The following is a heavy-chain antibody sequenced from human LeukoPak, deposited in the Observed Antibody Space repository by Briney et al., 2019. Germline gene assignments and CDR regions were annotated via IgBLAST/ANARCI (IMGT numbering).Heavy chain of an antibody. Sequence: ASVKVSCKASGYTFTSYGVSWVRQAPGQGPEWMGWISVYNGNTNYAQKLQGRVTMTTDTSTSTAYMELRSLRSDDTAVYYCARAPPVYCSSTSCSRYYYGMDVWGQGTTVTVSS. CDR3: ARAPPVYCSSTSCSRYYYGMDV. D-gene: IGHD2-2*01. V-gene: IGHV1-18*01. CDR2: ISVYNGNT. J-gene: IGHJ6*02. CDR1: GYTFTSYG.